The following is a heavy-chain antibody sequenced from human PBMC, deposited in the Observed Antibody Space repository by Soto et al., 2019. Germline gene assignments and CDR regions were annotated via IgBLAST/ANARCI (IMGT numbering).Heavy chain of an antibody. Sequence: QVKLVQSGAEVKKPGASLNVSCKASGYTFTSYGISWVRQAPGQGLEWMGWISAYNGNTNYAQKLQGRVTMTTDTSTSTAYMELRSLRSDDTAVYYCARDLFGYCSGGSCYGVGYWGQGTLVTVSS. D-gene: IGHD2-15*01. V-gene: IGHV1-18*01. CDR3: ARDLFGYCSGGSCYGVGY. CDR2: ISAYNGNT. J-gene: IGHJ4*02. CDR1: GYTFTSYG.